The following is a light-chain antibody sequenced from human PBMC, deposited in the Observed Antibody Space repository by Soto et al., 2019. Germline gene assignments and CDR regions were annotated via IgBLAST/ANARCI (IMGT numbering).Light chain of an antibody. Sequence: EILLTQSPGTLSFSPGERSTLSCRSSESVSPSSLAWYQQRPGQSPRLLIYGASSRATGIPTRISGSGSGTEFTLTISSLQSEDFAVYYCQQYNSWPLTFGGGTKVDIK. CDR3: QQYNSWPLT. V-gene: IGKV3-20*01. J-gene: IGKJ4*01. CDR1: ESVSPSS. CDR2: GAS.